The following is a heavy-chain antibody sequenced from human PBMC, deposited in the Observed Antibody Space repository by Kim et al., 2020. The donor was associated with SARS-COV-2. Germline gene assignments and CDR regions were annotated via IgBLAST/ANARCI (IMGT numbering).Heavy chain of an antibody. CDR3: AKAEYYYGSGSSADY. V-gene: IGHV3-30*18. D-gene: IGHD3-10*01. J-gene: IGHJ4*01. Sequence: GGSLRLSCAASGFTFSSYGMHWVRQAPGKGLEWVAVISYDGSNKYYADSVKGRFTISRDNSKNTLYLQMNSLRAEDTAVYYCAKAEYYYGSGSSADYWG. CDR2: ISYDGSNK. CDR1: GFTFSSYG.